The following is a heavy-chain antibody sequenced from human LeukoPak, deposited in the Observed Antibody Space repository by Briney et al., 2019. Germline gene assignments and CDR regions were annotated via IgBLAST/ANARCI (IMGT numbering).Heavy chain of an antibody. CDR3: AKVMQQLVRGFDY. V-gene: IGHV3-23*01. CDR2: ISGSGGST. J-gene: IGHJ4*02. D-gene: IGHD6-13*01. Sequence: GGSLRLSCAASGFTFSSYATSWVRQAPGKGLEWVSAISGSGGSTYYADSVKGRFTISRDNSKNTLYLQMNSLRAEDTAVYYCAKVMQQLVRGFDYWGQGTLVTVSS. CDR1: GFTFSSYA.